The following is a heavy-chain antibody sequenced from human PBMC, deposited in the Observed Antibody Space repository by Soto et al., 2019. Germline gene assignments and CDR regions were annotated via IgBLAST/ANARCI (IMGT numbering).Heavy chain of an antibody. CDR2: VNPIVSMS. J-gene: IGHJ4*02. CDR3: ASSYGSGYRAFDY. CDR1: GDTFNFYT. V-gene: IGHV1-69*02. Sequence: QVQLVQSGAEVKRPGSSVKVSCKASGDTFNFYTINWVRQATGLGLEWMGRVNPIVSMSNYAQKFQGRVTMTADKSTSTAYMELSRLRSEDTAIYYCASSYGSGYRAFDYCGQGALVTVSS. D-gene: IGHD3-10*01.